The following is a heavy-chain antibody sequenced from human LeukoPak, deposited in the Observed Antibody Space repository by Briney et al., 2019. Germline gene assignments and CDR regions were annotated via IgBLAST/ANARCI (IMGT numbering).Heavy chain of an antibody. CDR2: ISYDGGIK. D-gene: IGHD4-23*01. CDR1: GHTFSIFY. Sequence: GLSQRLLHAASGHTFSIFYIHWAPQAPGKALEEGTVISYDGGIKYHGDFVRGRFTASRDNSENTLFLQMNSLRAEDTAIYYCAKGGAQKTFRWGMDYWGQGTLVTVSS. CDR3: AKGGAQKTFRWGMDY. J-gene: IGHJ4*02. V-gene: IGHV3-30*18.